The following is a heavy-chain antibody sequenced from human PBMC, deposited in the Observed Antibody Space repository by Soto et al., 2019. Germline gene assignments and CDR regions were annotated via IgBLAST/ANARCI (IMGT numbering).Heavy chain of an antibody. CDR2: ISSYNGNT. V-gene: IGHV1-18*01. CDR3: ARVPPSYYDSSGSYKYFDY. D-gene: IGHD3-22*01. Sequence: QVQLVQSGAEVKKPGASVKVSCKASGYTFTSYGISWVRQAPGQGLEWMGCISSYNGNTNYAQKPQGRVTMTTDTSTSTAYMELRSPRSDETAVYYCARVPPSYYDSSGSYKYFDYWGQGTLVTVSS. CDR1: GYTFTSYG. J-gene: IGHJ4*02.